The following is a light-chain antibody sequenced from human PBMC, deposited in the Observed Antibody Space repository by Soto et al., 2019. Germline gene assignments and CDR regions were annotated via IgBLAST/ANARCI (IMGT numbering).Light chain of an antibody. V-gene: IGKV3-15*01. J-gene: IGKJ4*01. CDR3: QQYNYWPVT. CDR1: QSXNSD. Sequence: EIVMTQSPATLAVSXXXXXRLSCRASQSXNSDVAWYQQKLGQTPRLLIHGASTRATGIAARFSGSGSGTEFTLTISGLQSEDFATYYCQQYNYWPVTFGGGTKVEIK. CDR2: GAS.